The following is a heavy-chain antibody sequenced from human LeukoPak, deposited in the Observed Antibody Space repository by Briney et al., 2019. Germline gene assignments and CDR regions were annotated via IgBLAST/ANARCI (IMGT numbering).Heavy chain of an antibody. V-gene: IGHV4-4*07. Sequence: SETLSLTCIVSGVSISSSYWGWIRQPAGKGLEWIGRIYSSGSTNYNPSLKSRVTMSVDTSKNQFFLKLTSVTAADTAVYYCVRGDGSGTYWFDPWGQGTLVTVSS. J-gene: IGHJ5*02. CDR1: GVSISSSY. CDR2: IYSSGST. CDR3: VRGDGSGTYWFDP. D-gene: IGHD3-10*01.